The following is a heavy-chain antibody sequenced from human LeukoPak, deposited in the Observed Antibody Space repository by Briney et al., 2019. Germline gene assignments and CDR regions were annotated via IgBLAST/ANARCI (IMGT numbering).Heavy chain of an antibody. CDR3: ARDYDSSGYYYPVYEY. CDR1: GFTFRNYR. V-gene: IGHV3-21*01. CDR2: ISTSSTYI. J-gene: IGHJ4*02. Sequence: GGSLRLSCAASGFTFRNYRMNWVRQAPGKGLEWVSSISTSSTYIFYADSVKGRFTISRDNAKNSLYLQMNSLRAEDTAVYYCARDYDSSGYYYPVYEYWGEGTLVTVSS. D-gene: IGHD3-22*01.